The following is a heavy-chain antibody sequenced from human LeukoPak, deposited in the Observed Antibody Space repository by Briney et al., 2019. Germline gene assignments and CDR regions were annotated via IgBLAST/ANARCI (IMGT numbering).Heavy chain of an antibody. V-gene: IGHV3-21*01. CDR3: ARDLEGSGSFYRPSYDY. Sequence: GGSLTLSGAASGFTVSNNYMRWVRQAPGKGLEWVSSISSSSHFIYYADSVKGRFTISRDNAKNSLYLQMNSLRAEDTAVYYCARDLEGSGSFYRPSYDYWGQGTLVTVSS. CDR1: GFTVSNNY. J-gene: IGHJ4*02. D-gene: IGHD3-10*01. CDR2: ISSSSHFI.